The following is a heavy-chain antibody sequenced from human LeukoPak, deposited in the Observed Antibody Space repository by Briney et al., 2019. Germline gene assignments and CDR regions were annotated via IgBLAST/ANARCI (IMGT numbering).Heavy chain of an antibody. CDR2: IYPGDSDT. V-gene: IGHV5-51*01. CDR1: GYSFTSYW. J-gene: IGHJ4*02. D-gene: IGHD6-19*01. CDR3: ARGLGSYFDY. Sequence: GESLKIFCKGSGYSFTSYWIGWVRQMPGKGLEWMGIIYPGDSDTRNSPSFQGQVTISVDKSISTAYLHWSSLKASDTAVYYCARGLGSYFDYWGQGTLVTVSS.